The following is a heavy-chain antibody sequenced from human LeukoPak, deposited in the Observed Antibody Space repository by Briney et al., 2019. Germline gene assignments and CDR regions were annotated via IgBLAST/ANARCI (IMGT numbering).Heavy chain of an antibody. D-gene: IGHD3-3*01. Sequence: PSETLSLTCTVSGGSISSYYWSWIRQPPGKGLEWIEYIYYSGSTNYNPSLKSRVTISVDTSKNQFSLKLSSVTAADTAVYYCARGVVGAAVNWFDPWGQGTLVTVSS. V-gene: IGHV4-59*01. CDR3: ARGVVGAAVNWFDP. CDR2: IYYSGST. CDR1: GGSISSYY. J-gene: IGHJ5*02.